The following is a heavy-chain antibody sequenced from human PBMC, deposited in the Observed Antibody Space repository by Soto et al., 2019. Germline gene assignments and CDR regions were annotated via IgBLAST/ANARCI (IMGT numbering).Heavy chain of an antibody. D-gene: IGHD2-15*01. V-gene: IGHV1-46*03. Sequence: ASVKVSCKASGYTFVSYYLHWVRQAPGQGLEWMGVINSGGGSTSYAQKFQGRVTMTRDTSTSTVYMELSSLRPEDTAVYYCASCSGGSCYRPSHAFDIWGQGTMVTVSS. CDR3: ASCSGGSCYRPSHAFDI. J-gene: IGHJ3*02. CDR1: GYTFVSYY. CDR2: INSGGGST.